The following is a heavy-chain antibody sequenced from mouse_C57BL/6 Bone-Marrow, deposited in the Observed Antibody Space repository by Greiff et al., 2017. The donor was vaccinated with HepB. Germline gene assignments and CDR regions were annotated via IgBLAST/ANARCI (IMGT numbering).Heavy chain of an antibody. CDR1: GYTLTSYW. V-gene: IGHV1-55*01. D-gene: IGHD3-2*02. CDR2: IYPGSGST. Sequence: QVQLQQPGAELVKPGASVKMSCKASGYTLTSYWLTWVKQRPGQGLEWIGVIYPGSGSTNYNEKFKSKSTLTSDTSSSTAFRQLNSLTSKNSAVYCCASPFPGGFDYWGQGTTLTVSS. J-gene: IGHJ2*01. CDR3: ASPFPGGFDY.